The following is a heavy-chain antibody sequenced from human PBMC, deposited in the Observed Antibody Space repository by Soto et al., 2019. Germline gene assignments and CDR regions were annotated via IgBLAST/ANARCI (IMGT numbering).Heavy chain of an antibody. CDR2: IYYSGST. CDR3: ARGTTTVVTDDAFDI. D-gene: IGHD4-17*01. CDR1: GGSISGYY. V-gene: IGHV4-59*08. J-gene: IGHJ3*02. Sequence: TSETLSLTCTVSGGSISGYYWSWIRQPPGKGLEWIGYIYYSGSTYYNPSLKSRVTISVDTSKNQFSLKLSSVTAADTAVYYCARGTTTVVTDDAFDIWGQGTMVTVSS.